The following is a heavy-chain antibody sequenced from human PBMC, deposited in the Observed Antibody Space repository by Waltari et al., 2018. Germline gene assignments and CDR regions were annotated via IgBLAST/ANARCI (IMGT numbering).Heavy chain of an antibody. J-gene: IGHJ3*01. Sequence: QVQIHQWGAGLLRPSETLSLTCAVSGGSFNDYSWSWIRQPPGKGLEGIGQSNHSGDTDYNPSRMSRVSMSGDTSKKQGSLKWASVTAADTAMYYCGNVARWGQGTRVTVSS. V-gene: IGHV4-34*01. CDR3: GNVAR. CDR1: GGSFNDYS. CDR2: SNHSGDT. D-gene: IGHD5-12*01.